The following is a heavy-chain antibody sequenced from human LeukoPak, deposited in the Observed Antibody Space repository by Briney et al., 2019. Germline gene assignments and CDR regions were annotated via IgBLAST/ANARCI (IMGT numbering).Heavy chain of an antibody. Sequence: GGSLRLSCAASGFTFSSYWMSWVRQAPGKGLEWVSGITWNSGEIDYADSVKGRFTISRDSATKSVYLQMNSLTTEDTALYYCVKEENPYGSGFDAFDLWGQGTMVTVSS. V-gene: IGHV3-9*01. CDR2: ITWNSGEI. D-gene: IGHD3-10*01. J-gene: IGHJ3*01. CDR3: VKEENPYGSGFDAFDL. CDR1: GFTFSSYW.